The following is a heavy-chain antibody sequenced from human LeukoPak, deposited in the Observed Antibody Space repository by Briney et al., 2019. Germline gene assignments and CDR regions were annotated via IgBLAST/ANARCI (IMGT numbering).Heavy chain of an antibody. CDR2: LLDSWRT. Sequence: SETLSLTFTVSGASMSTHYWSWLRQPPGKGLEWIGYLLDSWRTKDNPSLQSRVTLSADTSKNQFSLRLTSVTAADTAVYYCATIRRGSIYGYFDFWGQGILVTVSS. D-gene: IGHD5-18*01. CDR3: ATIRRGSIYGYFDF. CDR1: GASMSTHY. J-gene: IGHJ4*02. V-gene: IGHV4-59*11.